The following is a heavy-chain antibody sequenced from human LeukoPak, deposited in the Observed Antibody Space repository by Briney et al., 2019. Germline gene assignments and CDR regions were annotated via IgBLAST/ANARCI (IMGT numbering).Heavy chain of an antibody. CDR2: INHSGST. D-gene: IGHD5-24*01. Sequence: PSETLSLTCAVYGGSFSGYYWSWIRQPPGKGLEWIGEINHSGSTNYNPSLKSRVTISVDTSKNQFSLKLSSVTAADTAVYYCARGDGYNHSFDYWGQGTLVTVSS. CDR1: GGSFSGYY. CDR3: ARGDGYNHSFDY. J-gene: IGHJ4*02. V-gene: IGHV4-34*01.